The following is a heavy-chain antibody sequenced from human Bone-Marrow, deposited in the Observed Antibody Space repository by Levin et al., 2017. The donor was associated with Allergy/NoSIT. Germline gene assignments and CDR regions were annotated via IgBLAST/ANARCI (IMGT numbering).Heavy chain of an antibody. CDR3: ARVDYFGSGTHYKGFDY. CDR2: IYYSGST. V-gene: IGHV4-31*03. J-gene: IGHJ4*02. CDR1: GGSISSGDYY. D-gene: IGHD3-10*01. Sequence: SETLSLTCTVSGGSISSGDYYWNWIRQHPGKGLEWIGYIYYSGSTYYNPSLRSRVTISVDTSKNQFSLKLSSVTAADTAVYYCARVDYFGSGTHYKGFDYWGQGALVTVSS.